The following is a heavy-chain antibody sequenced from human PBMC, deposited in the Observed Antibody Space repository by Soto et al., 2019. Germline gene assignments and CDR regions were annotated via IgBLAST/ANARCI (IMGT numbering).Heavy chain of an antibody. CDR1: GFTFSSRW. D-gene: IGHD6-13*01. CDR3: AILDGPGAAGLVLDF. V-gene: IGHV3-7*02. CDR2: IKQDENGK. J-gene: IGHJ4*02. Sequence: EVQLVESGGGLVQPGGSLRLSCEASGFTFSSRWMTWVRQGPGKGLEWVANIKQDENGKDYVDSVKGRFTISRDNAKNSLCLQMNSLRPEDTAVYYWAILDGPGAAGLVLDFWGQGTLVTVSS.